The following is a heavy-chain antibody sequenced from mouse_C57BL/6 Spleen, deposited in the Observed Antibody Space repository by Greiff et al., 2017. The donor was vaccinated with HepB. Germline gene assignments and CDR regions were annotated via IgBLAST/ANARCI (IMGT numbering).Heavy chain of an antibody. CDR2: INPSNGGT. J-gene: IGHJ2*01. Sequence: VQLVESGTELVKPGASVKLSCKASGYTFTSYWMHWVKQRPGQGLEWIGNINPSNGGTNYNEKFKSKATLTVDKSSSTAYMQLSSLTSEDSAVYYCARTETARDYFDYWGQGTTLTVSS. CDR1: GYTFTSYW. V-gene: IGHV1-53*01. CDR3: ARTETARDYFDY. D-gene: IGHD3-2*01.